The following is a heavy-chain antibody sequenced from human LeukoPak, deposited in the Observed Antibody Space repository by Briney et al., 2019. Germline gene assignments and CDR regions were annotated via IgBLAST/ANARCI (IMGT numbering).Heavy chain of an antibody. D-gene: IGHD3-22*01. Sequence: ASVKVSCKASGYTFTNYGISWVRQAPGQGLEWMGWISAYNGNTNYAQKLQGRVTMTTDTSTSTADMELSRLRSDDTAVYYCARPYYYDSSGLYYYGMDVWGQGTTVTVSS. CDR1: GYTFTNYG. J-gene: IGHJ6*02. CDR2: ISAYNGNT. V-gene: IGHV1-18*01. CDR3: ARPYYYDSSGLYYYGMDV.